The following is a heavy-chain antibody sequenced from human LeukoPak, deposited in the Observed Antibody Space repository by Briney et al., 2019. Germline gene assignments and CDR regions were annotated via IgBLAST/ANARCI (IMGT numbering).Heavy chain of an antibody. D-gene: IGHD5-12*01. CDR1: GYTFTSYG. J-gene: IGHJ4*02. Sequence: EASVKVSCKASGYTFTSYGISWVRQAPGQGLEWMGWISAYNGNTNYAQKLQDRVTMTTDTSTSTAYMELRSLRYDDTAVHYCAREIGGYDSAFDYWGQGTLVTVSS. CDR2: ISAYNGNT. CDR3: AREIGGYDSAFDY. V-gene: IGHV1-18*01.